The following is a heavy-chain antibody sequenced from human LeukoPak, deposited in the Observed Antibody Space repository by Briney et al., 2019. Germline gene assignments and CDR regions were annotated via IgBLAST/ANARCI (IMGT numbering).Heavy chain of an antibody. V-gene: IGHV4-59*01. D-gene: IGHD4-17*01. CDR1: GGSISSYY. J-gene: IGHJ3*02. CDR2: IYYSGST. Sequence: KPSETLSLTCTVSGGSISSYYWSWIRQPPGKGLEWSGYIYYSGSTNYNPSLKSRVTISVDTSKNQFSLKLSSVTAADTAVYYCARALDYGDYGKDDAFDIWGQGTMVTVSS. CDR3: ARALDYGDYGKDDAFDI.